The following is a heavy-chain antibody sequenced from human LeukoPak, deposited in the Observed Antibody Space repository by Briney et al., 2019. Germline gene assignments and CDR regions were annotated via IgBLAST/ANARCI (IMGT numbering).Heavy chain of an antibody. CDR2: IYSGGST. D-gene: IGHD5/OR15-5a*01. Sequence: RSGGSLRLSCAASGFTVSSNYMSWVRQAPGKGLEWVSVIYSGGSTYYADSVKGRFTISRDNSKSTLYLQMNSLRAEDTAVYYCARDLYTRNPFDYWGQGTLVTVSS. J-gene: IGHJ4*02. V-gene: IGHV3-66*02. CDR1: GFTVSSNY. CDR3: ARDLYTRNPFDY.